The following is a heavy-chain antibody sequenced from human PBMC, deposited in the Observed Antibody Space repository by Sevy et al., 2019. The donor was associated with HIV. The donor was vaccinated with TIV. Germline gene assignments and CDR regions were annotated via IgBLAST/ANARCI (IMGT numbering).Heavy chain of an antibody. CDR3: ARDGARDGYNLYY. Sequence: SVKVSCKASGGTFSSYAISWVRQAPGQGLEWMGGIIPIFGTANYAQKFQGRVTITADESTSTAYMELSSLRSEDTAVYYCARDGARDGYNLYYWGQGTLVTVSS. CDR2: IIPIFGTA. CDR1: GGTFSSYA. V-gene: IGHV1-69*13. D-gene: IGHD5-12*01. J-gene: IGHJ4*02.